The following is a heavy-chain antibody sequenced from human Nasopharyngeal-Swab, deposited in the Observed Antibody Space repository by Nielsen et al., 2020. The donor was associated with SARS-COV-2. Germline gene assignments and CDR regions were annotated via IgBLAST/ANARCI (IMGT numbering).Heavy chain of an antibody. CDR2: IYYSGST. V-gene: IGHV4-39*01. CDR3: ARLGSPLAVTARGFDY. J-gene: IGHJ4*02. CDR1: GGSISSSSYY. D-gene: IGHD6-19*01. Sequence: SETLSLTCTVFGGSISSSSYYWGWIRQPPGKGLEWIGAIYYSGSTYYNPSLKSRVTISVDMSKNQFSLKLNSMTAADTAIYYCARLGSPLAVTARGFDYWGQGTLVTVSS.